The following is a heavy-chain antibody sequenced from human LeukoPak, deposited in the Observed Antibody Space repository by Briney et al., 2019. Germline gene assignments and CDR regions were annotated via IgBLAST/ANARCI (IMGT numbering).Heavy chain of an antibody. CDR3: AKAAYYYDSSGSCFDY. D-gene: IGHD3-22*01. CDR2: ISGSGGST. V-gene: IGHV3-23*01. J-gene: IGHJ4*02. CDR1: GFTFSSYA. Sequence: PGGSLRLSCAASGFTFSSYAMSWVRQAPGKGLEWVSAISGSGGSTYYADSVKGRFTISRDNSKNTLYLQMNSLRAEDTAVYYCAKAAYYYDSSGSCFDYWGQGTLVTVSS.